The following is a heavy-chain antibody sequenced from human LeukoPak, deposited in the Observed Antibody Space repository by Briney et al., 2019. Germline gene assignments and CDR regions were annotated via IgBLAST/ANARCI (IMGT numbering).Heavy chain of an antibody. Sequence: PGGSLRLSCAASGFSFSSYAMSWVRQAPGKGLEWVSSIISSGGVTYYADSLKGRFTMSRDNSKNTLNLQMNSLRAEDTAVYYCAKAGGSSFDYWGQGTLVTVSS. CDR1: GFSFSSYA. CDR3: AKAGGSSFDY. CDR2: IISSGGVT. D-gene: IGHD1-26*01. V-gene: IGHV3-23*01. J-gene: IGHJ4*02.